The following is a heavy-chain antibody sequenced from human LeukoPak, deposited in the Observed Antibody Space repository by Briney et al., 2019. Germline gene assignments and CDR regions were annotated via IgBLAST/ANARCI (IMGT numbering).Heavy chain of an antibody. Sequence: PGGSLRLSCVVSGFTFRNYYMTWIRQAPGKGLEWVSYISASGGTTYYGDSVRGRFTISRDNAKNSLYLDMNTLKAEDTAVYYCARDPSWEILSYFDYWGQGTLVTVSS. J-gene: IGHJ4*02. V-gene: IGHV3-11*04. CDR2: ISASGGTT. CDR1: GFTFRNYY. CDR3: ARDPSWEILSYFDY. D-gene: IGHD1-26*01.